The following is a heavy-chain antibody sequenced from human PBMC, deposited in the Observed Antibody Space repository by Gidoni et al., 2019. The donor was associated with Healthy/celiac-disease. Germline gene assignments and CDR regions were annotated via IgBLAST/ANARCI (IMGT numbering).Heavy chain of an antibody. CDR2: IYYSGST. D-gene: IGHD5-18*01. J-gene: IGHJ5*02. CDR3: ARQTTGGYSYGPNWFDP. V-gene: IGHV4-59*08. CDR1: GGSISSYY. Sequence: QVQLQESGPGLVKPSETLSLTCTVSGGSISSYYWSWIRQPPGKGLEWIGYIYYSGSTNYNPSLKSRVTISVDTSKNQFSLKLSSVTAADTAVYYCARQTTGGYSYGPNWFDPWGQGTLVTVSS.